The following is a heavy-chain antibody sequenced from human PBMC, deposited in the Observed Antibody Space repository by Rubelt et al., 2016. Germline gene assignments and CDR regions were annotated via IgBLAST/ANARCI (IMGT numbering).Heavy chain of an antibody. CDR1: GFTFSSYG. Sequence: KFGGGVVQPGRSLRLSCAASGFTFSSYGMHWVRQAPGKGLEWVAVIWYDGSNKYYADSVKGRFTISRDNSKNTLYLQMNSLSAEDTAVYYCAKSLIAAAARDYFDYWGQGTLVTVSS. J-gene: IGHJ4*02. CDR3: AKSLIAAAARDYFDY. CDR2: IWYDGSNK. D-gene: IGHD6-13*01. V-gene: IGHV3-33*06.